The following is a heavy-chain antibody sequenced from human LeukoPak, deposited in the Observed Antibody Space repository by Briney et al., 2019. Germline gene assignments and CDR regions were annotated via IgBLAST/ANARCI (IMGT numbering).Heavy chain of an antibody. Sequence: TGGSLRLSCAASGFTFSSYSMNWVRQAPGKGLEWVSSINSDSSLMYYAESVKGRFTISRDNARNSLYLQMSSLRVEDTAVYYCIRDLFDDYSLDYWGQGALVTVSS. CDR2: INSDSSLM. J-gene: IGHJ4*02. CDR3: IRDLFDDYSLDY. V-gene: IGHV3-21*01. D-gene: IGHD3-16*01. CDR1: GFTFSSYS.